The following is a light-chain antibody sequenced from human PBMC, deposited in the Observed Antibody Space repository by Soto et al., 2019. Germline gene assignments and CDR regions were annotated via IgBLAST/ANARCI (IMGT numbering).Light chain of an antibody. CDR2: GAS. CDR3: QHYSDSTWT. CDR1: QAIRSTS. J-gene: IGKJ1*01. V-gene: IGKV3-20*01. Sequence: EIVLTQSPGTLSLSPGEGATLSCRASQAIRSTSLVWYQKKPGQAPRLLMYGASRRASGFPDRFSGRGFETDFTLTISEVEPEDFAVYYCQHYSDSTWTFGQGTRVEI.